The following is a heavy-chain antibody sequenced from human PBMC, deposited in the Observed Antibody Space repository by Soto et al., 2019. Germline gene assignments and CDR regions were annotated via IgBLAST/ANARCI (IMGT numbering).Heavy chain of an antibody. CDR1: GDSISSYY. J-gene: IGHJ4*02. D-gene: IGHD3-22*01. CDR2: IYYAGST. V-gene: IGHV4-59*08. Sequence: SETLSLTCTVSGDSISSYYWSWIRQPPGKGLEWIGYIYYAGSTKYNPSLKSRVTISLDTSKNQFSLKLSSVTAADTAVYYCARHNEWMTGVRGYNHWFDYWGQGTLVTVSS. CDR3: ARHNEWMTGVRGYNHWFDY.